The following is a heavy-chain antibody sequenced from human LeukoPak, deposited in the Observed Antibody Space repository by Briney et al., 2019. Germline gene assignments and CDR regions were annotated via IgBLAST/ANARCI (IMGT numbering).Heavy chain of an antibody. Sequence: SETLSLTCTVSGGSISSYYWSWIRQPPGKGLEWIGYIYYSGSTNYNPSLKSRVTISVDTSKNQFSLKLSSVTAADTAVYYCALLGGDFWSGYYPNYFDYWGQGTPVTVSS. CDR1: GGSISSYY. CDR3: ALLGGDFWSGYYPNYFDY. V-gene: IGHV4-59*01. J-gene: IGHJ4*02. CDR2: IYYSGST. D-gene: IGHD3-3*01.